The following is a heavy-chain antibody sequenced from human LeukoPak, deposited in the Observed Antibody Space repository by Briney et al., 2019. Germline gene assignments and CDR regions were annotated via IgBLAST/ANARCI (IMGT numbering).Heavy chain of an antibody. D-gene: IGHD2-2*01. Sequence: GGSLRLSCAASGFTFSSYAMSWVRQAPGKGLEWVSAISGSGGSTYYADSVKGRFTISRDNSKNTLYLQMNSLRAEDTAVYYCAKRAVVPAAKGSGSFDYWGQGTLVTVSS. CDR2: ISGSGGST. J-gene: IGHJ4*02. CDR1: GFTFSSYA. V-gene: IGHV3-23*01. CDR3: AKRAVVPAAKGSGSFDY.